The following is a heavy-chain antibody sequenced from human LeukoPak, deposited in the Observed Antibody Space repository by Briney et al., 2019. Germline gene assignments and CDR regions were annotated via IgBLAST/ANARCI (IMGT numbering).Heavy chain of an antibody. J-gene: IGHJ3*02. CDR1: GFTFSTYW. CDR3: ARGNNGALDI. V-gene: IGHV3-7*01. D-gene: IGHD1/OR15-1a*01. CDR2: INPDGNEK. Sequence: GGSLRLPCAASGFTFSTYWMHWLRQAPGKAPEWVANINPDGNEKHYVDSVRGRFTVSGDNAKNSLFLQVSSLRAEDTAVYYCARGNNGALDIWGQGTMVIVSS.